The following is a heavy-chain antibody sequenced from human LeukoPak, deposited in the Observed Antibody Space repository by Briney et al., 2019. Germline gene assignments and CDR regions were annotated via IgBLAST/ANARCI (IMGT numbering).Heavy chain of an antibody. V-gene: IGHV4-61*02. Sequence: KPSETLSLTCTVSGGSISSGSYFWSWIRQPAGKRLKWIGRIYTSGSTSYNFFLKSRVTISIDTSKNQFSLKLNSVTAADTAVYYCARAPYPDWGSYNYWGQGTLVTVSS. D-gene: IGHD7-27*01. J-gene: IGHJ4*02. CDR1: GGSISSGSYF. CDR2: IYTSGST. CDR3: ARAPYPDWGSYNY.